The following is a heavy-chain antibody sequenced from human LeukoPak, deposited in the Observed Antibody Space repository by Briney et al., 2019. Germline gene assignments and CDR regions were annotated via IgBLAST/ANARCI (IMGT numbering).Heavy chain of an antibody. CDR1: GDSVSSGTYY. J-gene: IGHJ4*02. CDR2: IYYSGST. CDR3: ASRPLSGSYRAGFDY. V-gene: IGHV4-61*10. Sequence: SETLSLTCTVSGDSVSSGTYYWTWIRQPAGKGLEWIGRIYYSGSTNYNPSLKSRVTISVDTSKNQFSLKLSSVTAADTAVYYCASRPLSGSYRAGFDYWGQGTLVTVSS. D-gene: IGHD1-26*01.